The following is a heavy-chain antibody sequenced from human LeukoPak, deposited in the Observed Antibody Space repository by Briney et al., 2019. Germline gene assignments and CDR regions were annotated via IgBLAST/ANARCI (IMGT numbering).Heavy chain of an antibody. CDR2: ISSSSSYI. V-gene: IGHV3-21*01. D-gene: IGHD2-2*01. CDR3: ARVNSGVVPADY. CDR1: GFTFSSYS. Sequence: KSGGSLRLSYAASGFTFSSYSMNWVRQAPGKGLEWVSSISSSSSYIYYADSVKGRFTISRDNAKNSLYLQMNSLRAEDTAVYYCARVNSGVVPADYWGQGTLVTVSS. J-gene: IGHJ4*02.